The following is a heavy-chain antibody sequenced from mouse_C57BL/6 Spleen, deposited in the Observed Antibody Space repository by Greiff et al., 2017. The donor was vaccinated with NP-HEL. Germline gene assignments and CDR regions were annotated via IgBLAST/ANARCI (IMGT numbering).Heavy chain of an antibody. D-gene: IGHD1-1*01. J-gene: IGHJ2*01. Sequence: EVQVVESGGGLVKPGGSLKLSCAASGFTFSSYAMSWVRQTPEKRLEWVATISDGGSYTYYPDNVKGRFTISRDNAKNNLYLQMSHLKSEDTAMYYCARDRGYGSSYVGFFDYWGQGTTLTVSS. V-gene: IGHV5-4*01. CDR2: ISDGGSYT. CDR1: GFTFSSYA. CDR3: ARDRGYGSSYVGFFDY.